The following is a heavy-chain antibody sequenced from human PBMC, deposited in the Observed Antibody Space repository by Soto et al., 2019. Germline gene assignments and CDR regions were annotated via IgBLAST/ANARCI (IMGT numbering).Heavy chain of an antibody. V-gene: IGHV3-30-3*01. CDR1: GFTFSSYA. D-gene: IGHD6-13*01. Sequence: QVQLVESGGGVVQPGRSLRLSCAASGFTFSSYAMHWVRQAPGKGLEWVAVISYDGSNKYYADSVKGRFNISRDNSKNTLYLPMNSLSGEDTAVYYCARDRRGSSSWQHDCWGQGTLVTVSS. CDR3: ARDRRGSSSWQHDC. J-gene: IGHJ4*02. CDR2: ISYDGSNK.